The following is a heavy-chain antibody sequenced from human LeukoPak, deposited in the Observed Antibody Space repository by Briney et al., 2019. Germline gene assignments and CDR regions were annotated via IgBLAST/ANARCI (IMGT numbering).Heavy chain of an antibody. D-gene: IGHD3-22*01. CDR3: ARAYYYDSSGYYHFDY. V-gene: IGHV3-74*01. CDR2: INSDGSST. J-gene: IGHJ4*02. Sequence: GGSLRLSCAASGFTFSSYWMHWVRQAPGKGLVWVSRINSDGSSTSYADSVKGRFTVSRDNAKNTLYLQMNSLRAEDTAVYYCARAYYYDSSGYYHFDYWGQGTLVTVSS. CDR1: GFTFSSYW.